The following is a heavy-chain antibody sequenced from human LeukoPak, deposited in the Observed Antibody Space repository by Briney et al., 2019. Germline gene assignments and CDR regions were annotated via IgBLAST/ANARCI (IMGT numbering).Heavy chain of an antibody. V-gene: IGHV4-39*01. D-gene: IGHD3-10*01. J-gene: IGHJ4*02. CDR2: IYYSGST. CDR3: ARTSITMVRGVSPPDY. CDR1: GSSISSSSYY. Sequence: PSETLSLTCTVSGSSISSSSYYWGWIRQPPGKGLEWIGSIYYSGSTYYNPSLKSRVTISVDTSKNQFSLKLSSVTAADTAVYYCARTSITMVRGVSPPDYWGQGTLVTVSS.